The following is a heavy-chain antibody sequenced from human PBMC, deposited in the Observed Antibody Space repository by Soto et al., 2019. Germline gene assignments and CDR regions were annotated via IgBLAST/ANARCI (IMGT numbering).Heavy chain of an antibody. CDR1: GFTFSSYT. CDR2: ISTSSSYI. J-gene: IGHJ3*01. V-gene: IGHV3-21*01. Sequence: EVQLVESGGGLVKPGGSLRLSCAASGFTFSSYTMNWVRQAPGKGLEWVSSISTSSSYIYYADSVKGRFTISRDNAKNSLYLQMNSLRAEDTALYYCARDLDSGACHPCVFDVWGQGTMVTVSS. D-gene: IGHD2-21*02. CDR3: ARDLDSGACHPCVFDV.